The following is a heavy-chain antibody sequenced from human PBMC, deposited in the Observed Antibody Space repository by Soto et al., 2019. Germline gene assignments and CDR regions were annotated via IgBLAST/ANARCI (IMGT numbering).Heavy chain of an antibody. J-gene: IGHJ4*02. Sequence: GGSLRLSCAASGFTFSSYEMNWVRQAPGKGLEWVSYISSSGSTIYYADSAKGRFTISRDNAKNSLYLQMNSLRAEDTAIYYCAKAREVTLVRISLAQWGQGTLVTVSS. CDR1: GFTFSSYE. CDR2: ISSSGSTI. D-gene: IGHD3-10*01. CDR3: AKAREVTLVRISLAQ. V-gene: IGHV3-48*03.